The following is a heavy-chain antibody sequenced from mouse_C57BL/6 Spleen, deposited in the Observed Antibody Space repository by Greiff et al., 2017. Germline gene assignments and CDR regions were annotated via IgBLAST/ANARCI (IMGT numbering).Heavy chain of an antibody. Sequence: VQLQQPGAELVKPGASVKLSCKASGYTFTSYWMQWVKQRPGQGLEWIGEIDPSDSYTNYNQKFKGKATLTVDTSSSTAYMQLSSLTSEDSAVYYCASVEYYAMDYWGQGTSVTVSS. J-gene: IGHJ4*01. V-gene: IGHV1-50*01. CDR3: ASVEYYAMDY. CDR2: IDPSDSYT. CDR1: GYTFTSYW.